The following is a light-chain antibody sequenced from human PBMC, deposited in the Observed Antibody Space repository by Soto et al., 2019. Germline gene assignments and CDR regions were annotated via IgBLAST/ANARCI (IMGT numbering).Light chain of an antibody. CDR2: GNS. CDR1: SSNIGAGYD. Sequence: QSVLTQPPSVSGAPGQRVTISCTGSSSNIGAGYDVHWYQQLPGTAPKLLIYGNSNRPSGVPDRFSGFKSGTSASLAITGLRAEDEADYYCQSYDISLSGWVFGGGTQLTVL. CDR3: QSYDISLSGWV. V-gene: IGLV1-40*01. J-gene: IGLJ3*02.